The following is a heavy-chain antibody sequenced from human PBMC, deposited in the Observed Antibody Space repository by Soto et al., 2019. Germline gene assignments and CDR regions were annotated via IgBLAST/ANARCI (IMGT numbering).Heavy chain of an antibody. CDR3: AKASVWYPYFDS. J-gene: IGHJ4*02. CDR1: GFTVDDYA. V-gene: IGHV3-9*01. D-gene: IGHD6-13*01. Sequence: PGGSLRLSCVASGFTVDDYAMHWVRQTPGKGLEWVSGISANGDNVDYADSIKGRFTISRDNSKDTLYLQMNSLRAEDTAIYYCAKASVWYPYFDSWGQGTLVTVS. CDR2: ISANGDNV.